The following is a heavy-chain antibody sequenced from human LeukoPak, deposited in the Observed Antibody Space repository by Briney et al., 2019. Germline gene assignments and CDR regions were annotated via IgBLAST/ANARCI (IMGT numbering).Heavy chain of an antibody. D-gene: IGHD3-10*01. CDR2: MYYSGST. CDR3: AREQRYYYGSGSPLGP. J-gene: IGHJ5*02. V-gene: IGHV4-31*03. CDR1: GLSISSGGDD. Sequence: SETLSLTCTVSGLSISSGGDDWGWLRQHGGKGLEWIVYMYYSGSTYDNPSLQSRLTISVDTSKNQFSLKLSSVTAADTAVYYCAREQRYYYGSGSPLGPWGQGTLVTVSS.